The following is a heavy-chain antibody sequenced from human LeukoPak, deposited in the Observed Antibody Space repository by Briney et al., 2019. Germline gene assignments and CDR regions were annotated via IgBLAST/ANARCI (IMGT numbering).Heavy chain of an antibody. CDR3: ASDYYDSSGYYGPFGY. Sequence: PGGSLRLSCAASGFTFSSYWMHWVRQAPGKGLVWVSRINSDGSSTSYADSVKGRFTISRDNAKNTLYLQMNGLRAEDTAVYYCASDYYDSSGYYGPFGYWGQGTLVTVSS. CDR2: INSDGSST. CDR1: GFTFSSYW. D-gene: IGHD3-22*01. V-gene: IGHV3-74*01. J-gene: IGHJ4*02.